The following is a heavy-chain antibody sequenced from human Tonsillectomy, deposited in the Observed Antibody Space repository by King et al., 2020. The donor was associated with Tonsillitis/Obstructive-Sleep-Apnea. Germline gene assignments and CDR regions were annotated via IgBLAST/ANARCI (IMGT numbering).Heavy chain of an antibody. V-gene: IGHV3-43*02. D-gene: IGHD2-2*01. CDR1: GFTFDDYA. CDR2: ISGDGGST. J-gene: IGHJ3*02. CDR3: AKFGCSSTSCYRVNDAFDI. Sequence: VQLVESGGGVVQPGGSLRLSCAASGFTFDDYAMHWVRQAPGKGLEWVSLISGDGGSTYYADSVKGRFTISRDNSKNSLYLQMNSLRTEDTALYYCAKFGCSSTSCYRVNDAFDIWGQGTMVTVSS.